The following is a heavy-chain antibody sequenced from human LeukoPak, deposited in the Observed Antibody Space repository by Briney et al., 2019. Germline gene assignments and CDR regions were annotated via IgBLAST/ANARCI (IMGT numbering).Heavy chain of an antibody. Sequence: SETLSLTCTVSGASITTYYWSWIRQSPGKGLEWIGYISYSRSSNYNPSLKSRVTRSVDTSKNQFSLKLTSVTAADTAVYYCTRGERLGLDSWGQGTLVTVSS. J-gene: IGHJ4*02. CDR1: GASITTYY. CDR3: TRGERLGLDS. CDR2: ISYSRSS. D-gene: IGHD6-19*01. V-gene: IGHV4-59*01.